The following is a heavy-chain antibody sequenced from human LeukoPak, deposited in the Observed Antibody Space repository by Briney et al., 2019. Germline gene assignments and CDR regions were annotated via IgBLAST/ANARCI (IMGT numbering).Heavy chain of an antibody. V-gene: IGHV1-69*13. Sequence: SVQVSCKASGGTFSSYAISWVRQATGQGLDWMGGIIPIFGTANYAQKFQGRVTITADESTSTAYMELSSLRSEDTAVYYCAPWPGWQLAFDYWGQGTLVTASS. J-gene: IGHJ4*02. CDR2: IIPIFGTA. CDR3: APWPGWQLAFDY. CDR1: GGTFSSYA. D-gene: IGHD6-6*01.